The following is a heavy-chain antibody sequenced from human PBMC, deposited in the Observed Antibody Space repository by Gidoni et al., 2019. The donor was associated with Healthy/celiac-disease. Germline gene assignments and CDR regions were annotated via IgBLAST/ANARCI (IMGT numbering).Heavy chain of an antibody. V-gene: IGHV5-51*01. CDR3: ARRENYYDSSGYTHYWYFDL. Sequence: EVQLVPSGAEVKKPGESLKISCKGSGYSFTRYWIGWVRQIPGKGLEWMGIIYPVDSDTSYSPSFQGQVTISADKSISTAYLQWSSLKASDTAMYYCARRENYYDSSGYTHYWYFDLWGRGTLVTVSS. CDR1: GYSFTRYW. CDR2: IYPVDSDT. D-gene: IGHD3-22*01. J-gene: IGHJ2*01.